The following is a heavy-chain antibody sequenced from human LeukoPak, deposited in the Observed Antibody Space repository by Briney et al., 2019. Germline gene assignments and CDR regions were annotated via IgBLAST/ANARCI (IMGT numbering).Heavy chain of an antibody. J-gene: IGHJ4*02. CDR3: ASHGIAAAGTIEY. D-gene: IGHD6-13*01. V-gene: IGHV4-59*08. Sequence: SETLSLTCTVSGYSIRSGYYWSWIRQPPGKGLEWIGYIYYSGSTNYNPSLKSRVTISVDTSKNQFSLKLSSVTAADTAVYYCASHGIAAAGTIEYWGQGTLVTVSS. CDR2: IYYSGST. CDR1: GYSIRSGYY.